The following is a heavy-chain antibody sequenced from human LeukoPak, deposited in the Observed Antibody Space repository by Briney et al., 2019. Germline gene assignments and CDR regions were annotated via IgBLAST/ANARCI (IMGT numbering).Heavy chain of an antibody. CDR2: IYPGDSDT. Sequence: GESLKISCKGSGYSFTSYWIGWVRQMPGKGLEGMGIIYPGDSDTRYSPSFQGQVTISADKSISTAYLQWSSLKASDTAMYYCARLLGYCSSTSCYWEYYFDYWGQGTLVTVSS. CDR3: ARLLGYCSSTSCYWEYYFDY. V-gene: IGHV5-51*01. D-gene: IGHD2-2*01. CDR1: GYSFTSYW. J-gene: IGHJ4*02.